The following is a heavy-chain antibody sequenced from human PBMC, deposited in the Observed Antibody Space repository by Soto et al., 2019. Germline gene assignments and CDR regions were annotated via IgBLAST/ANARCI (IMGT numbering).Heavy chain of an antibody. CDR2: IYYSGST. CDR3: ARHMVSRSGRGALHIDY. V-gene: IGHV4-39*01. D-gene: IGHD2-15*01. J-gene: IGHJ4*02. CDR1: GSSISSSSYY. Sequence: SETLSLTCTVSGSSISSSSYYWGWIRQPPGKGLEWIGSIYYSGSTYYNPSLKSRVTISVDTSKNQFSLKLSSVTAADTAVYYCARHMVSRSGRGALHIDYWGQGTLVTVSS.